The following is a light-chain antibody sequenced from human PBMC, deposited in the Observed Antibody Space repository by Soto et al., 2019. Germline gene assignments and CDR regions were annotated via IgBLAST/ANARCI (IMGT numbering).Light chain of an antibody. V-gene: IGKV3-15*01. J-gene: IGKJ4*01. CDR2: GAS. CDR3: PPYNKWSLT. Sequence: EIVMTQSPVTLSESPGESATLSCRASQSVSINLAWYQHKPGQPPRLLIYGASTRATGIPARFSGSRSGTEFTLAITGPQSEDFALYYCPPYNKWSLTFGGGTKVEIK. CDR1: QSVSIN.